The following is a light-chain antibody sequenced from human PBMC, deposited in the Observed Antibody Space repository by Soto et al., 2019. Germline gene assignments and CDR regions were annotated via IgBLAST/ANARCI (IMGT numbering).Light chain of an antibody. CDR3: QQYGRSPLT. CDR1: QSVSNSY. J-gene: IGKJ4*01. Sequence: EIVLTQSPGTLSLSPGERAPLSCRASQSVSNSYLAWYQQKPGQAARLLIYGASSRATGIPDRFSGSGSGTDFTLTISRLEPEDFAVDYCQQYGRSPLTFGGGTKVDIK. CDR2: GAS. V-gene: IGKV3-20*01.